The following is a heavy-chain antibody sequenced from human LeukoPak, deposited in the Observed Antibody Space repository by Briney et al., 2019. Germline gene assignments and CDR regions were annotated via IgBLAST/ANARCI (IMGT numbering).Heavy chain of an antibody. CDR1: GFTFSSYA. CDR3: SLANRAYSYGFDY. J-gene: IGHJ4*02. V-gene: IGHV3-23*01. CDR2: ISGSGGST. D-gene: IGHD5-18*01. Sequence: PGGSLRLSCAASGFTFSSYAMSWVRQAPGKGLEWVSAISGSGGSTYYADSVKGRFTISRDNSKNTLYLQMNSLKPEDTGVYYCSLANRAYSYGFDYWGQGTLVTVSS.